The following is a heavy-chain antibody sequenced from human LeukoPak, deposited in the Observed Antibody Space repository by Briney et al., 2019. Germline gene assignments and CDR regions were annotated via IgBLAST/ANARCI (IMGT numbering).Heavy chain of an antibody. CDR1: GGTFSSYA. D-gene: IGHD1-26*01. CDR2: IIPIFGTA. V-gene: IGHV1-69*05. Sequence: SVKVSCKASGGTFSSYAISWVRQAPGQGLEWMGGIIPIFGTANYAQKFQGRVTITTDESTSTAYMELSSLRSEDTAVYYCARDRGGYSGSYSDAFDIWGQGAMVTVSS. CDR3: ARDRGGYSGSYSDAFDI. J-gene: IGHJ3*02.